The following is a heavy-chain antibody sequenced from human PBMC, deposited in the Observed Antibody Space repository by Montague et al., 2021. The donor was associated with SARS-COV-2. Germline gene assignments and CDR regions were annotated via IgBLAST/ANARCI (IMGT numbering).Heavy chain of an antibody. Sequence: SETLSLTCAVYGGSFSAYSWTWIRQSPRKWLERTGDINHSGSTNYNPTLKSRVTISVDTSKTQFSLKLSSVTAADTAAYYCACGEIITRGRIYYYGMDVWGQGATVTVSS. CDR3: ACGEIITRGRIYYYGMDV. V-gene: IGHV4-34*01. CDR1: GGSFSAYS. J-gene: IGHJ6*02. CDR2: INHSGST. D-gene: IGHD3-3*01.